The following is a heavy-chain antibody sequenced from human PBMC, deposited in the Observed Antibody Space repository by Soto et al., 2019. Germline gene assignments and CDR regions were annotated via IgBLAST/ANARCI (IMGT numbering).Heavy chain of an antibody. D-gene: IGHD3-22*01. CDR2: IYYSGST. J-gene: IGHJ4*02. V-gene: IGHV4-39*01. Sequence: QLQLQESGPGLVKPSVTLSLTCTVSGGSISSSSYYWGWIRQPPGKGLEWIGSIYYSGSTYYNPSLKSRVTISVDTSKNQFSLKLSSVTAADTAVYYCARHTEGAYYSRGYYNAGFDYWGQGTLVTVSS. CDR3: ARHTEGAYYSRGYYNAGFDY. CDR1: GGSISSSSYY.